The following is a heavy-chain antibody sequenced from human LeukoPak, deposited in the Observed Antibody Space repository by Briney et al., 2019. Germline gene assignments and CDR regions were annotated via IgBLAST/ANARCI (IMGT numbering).Heavy chain of an antibody. CDR3: ARDLRGDGPEYGMDV. D-gene: IGHD2-21*02. CDR1: GFTFSTYN. J-gene: IGHJ6*04. Sequence: QPGRSLRLSCAASGFTFSTYNMNWVRQAPGKGLECVSSISSTSNYRYYADSVKGRFTISRDNAKNSLYLQMNSLRAEDTTIYYCARDLRGDGPEYGMDVWGKGTTVTVSS. V-gene: IGHV3-21*01. CDR2: ISSTSNYR.